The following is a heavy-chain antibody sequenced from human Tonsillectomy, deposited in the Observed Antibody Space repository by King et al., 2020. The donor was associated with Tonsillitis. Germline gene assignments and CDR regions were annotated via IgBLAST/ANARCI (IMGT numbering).Heavy chain of an antibody. CDR1: GGSISSGTYY. Sequence: QLQESGPGLVKASETLSLTCTVSGGSISSGTYYWGWIRQPPGKGLEWNGSLSYSGSTYYNPSPKSRVTISVDTSQNQFSLELTSVTAADTAVYYCARHGMATNWGHYFDYWGQGTLVTVSS. J-gene: IGHJ4*02. CDR2: LSYSGST. D-gene: IGHD5-24*01. CDR3: ARHGMATNWGHYFDY. V-gene: IGHV4-39*01.